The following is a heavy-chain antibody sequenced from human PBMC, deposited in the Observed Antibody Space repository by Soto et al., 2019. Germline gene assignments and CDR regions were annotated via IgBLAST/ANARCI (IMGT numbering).Heavy chain of an antibody. CDR2: IYYSGST. Sequence: QVQLQESGPGLVKPSQTLSLTCTVSGGSIRSGGYYWSWIRQHPGKGLEWIGYIYYSGSTYYNPSLKSRVTISVDTSKNQFSLKLSSVTAADTAVYYCAREAAGILNWFDPWGQGTLVTVSS. CDR1: GGSIRSGGYY. V-gene: IGHV4-31*03. D-gene: IGHD6-25*01. CDR3: AREAAGILNWFDP. J-gene: IGHJ5*02.